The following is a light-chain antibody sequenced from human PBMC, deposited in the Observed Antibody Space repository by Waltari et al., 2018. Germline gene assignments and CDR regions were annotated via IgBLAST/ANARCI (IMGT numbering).Light chain of an antibody. Sequence: DIQLTQAPSFLSASVGDRVSIACRASQGITNYLAWYQQKPGKAPKLLIYAASTLQSGVPARFSGSGSGTDFTLTISSLQPEDFAPDYCQQFHTFTFGPGTKVDIK. J-gene: IGKJ3*01. V-gene: IGKV1-9*01. CDR3: QQFHTFT. CDR1: QGITNY. CDR2: AAS.